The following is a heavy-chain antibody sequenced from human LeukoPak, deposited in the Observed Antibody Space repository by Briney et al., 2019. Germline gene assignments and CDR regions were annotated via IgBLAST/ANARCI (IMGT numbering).Heavy chain of an antibody. D-gene: IGHD2-2*01. CDR3: ARADGTNYYYYGMDV. Sequence: PSETLSLTCTVSGGSISGYYWTWIRQSPGKGLEWIGYIHYSGSTNYNPSLKSRVTISLDTSKSQFFLKLSSVTAADTAVYYCARADGTNYYYYGMDVWGQGTTVTVSS. CDR1: GGSISGYY. CDR2: IHYSGST. J-gene: IGHJ6*02. V-gene: IGHV4-59*01.